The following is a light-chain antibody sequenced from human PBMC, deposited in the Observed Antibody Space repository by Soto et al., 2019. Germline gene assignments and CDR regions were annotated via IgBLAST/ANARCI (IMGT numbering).Light chain of an antibody. CDR3: QHYNVYPWT. CDR2: EAS. V-gene: IGKV1-5*03. Sequence: DIQMTQSPSTLSASVGDRVTITCRASQSISVWLDWYQQTAGKAPKLLIYEASSLQSGVPSRFSGSGSGTEFTLSISSLQPDDFATYYCQHYNVYPWTFGQGTKVDIK. CDR1: QSISVW. J-gene: IGKJ1*01.